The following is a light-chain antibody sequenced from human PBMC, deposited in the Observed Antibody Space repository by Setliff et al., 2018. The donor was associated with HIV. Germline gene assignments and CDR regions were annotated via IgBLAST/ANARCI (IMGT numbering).Light chain of an antibody. CDR3: SSYAITNTLP. Sequence: QSALAQPASVSGSPGQSITISCTGTSSDVGGYSHASWYQQHPAKAPKLILYEVRNRPSGVSNHFSGSKSGNTASLTISGLQAEDEADYYCSSYAITNTLPFGTGTKVTVL. CDR1: SSDVGGYSH. J-gene: IGLJ1*01. CDR2: EVR. V-gene: IGLV2-14*01.